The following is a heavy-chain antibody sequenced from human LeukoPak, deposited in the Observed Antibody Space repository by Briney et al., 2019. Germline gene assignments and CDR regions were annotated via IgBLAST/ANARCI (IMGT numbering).Heavy chain of an antibody. Sequence: GGSLRLSCAASGFTFSSYAMSWVRQAPGKGLEWVSAISGSGGSTYYADSVKGWFTISRDNSKNTLYLQMNSLRAEDTAVYYCAKDSPWPGTTTPSFDYWGQGTLVTVSS. CDR3: AKDSPWPGTTTPSFDY. V-gene: IGHV3-23*01. J-gene: IGHJ4*02. CDR2: ISGSGGST. D-gene: IGHD1-7*01. CDR1: GFTFSSYA.